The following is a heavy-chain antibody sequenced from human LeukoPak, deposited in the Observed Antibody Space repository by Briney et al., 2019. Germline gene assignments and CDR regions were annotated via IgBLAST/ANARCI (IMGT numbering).Heavy chain of an antibody. CDR1: GFIFSSYA. Sequence: GGSLRLSCAASGFIFSSYAMNWVRQAPGKGLEWVSTISSGDGNTYYADSVKGRHTISRDDSQNTLYLEMNSLRADDTAIYYCAKSRSSSITSYYNYWGQGTLVTVSS. J-gene: IGHJ4*02. CDR2: ISSGDGNT. CDR3: AKSRSSSITSYYNY. V-gene: IGHV3-23*01. D-gene: IGHD2-2*01.